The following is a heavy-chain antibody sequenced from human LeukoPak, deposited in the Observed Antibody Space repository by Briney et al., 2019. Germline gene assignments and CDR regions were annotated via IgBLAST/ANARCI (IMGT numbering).Heavy chain of an antibody. CDR2: TSYDGTKK. Sequence: PGGSLRLSCAASGFTFSRYGMHWVRQAPGKGLEWVAVTSYDGTKKDYADHVKGRFTISRDNSQNTLYLQMNSLRAEDTAVYYCARDRIAAAGTNWFDPWGQGTLVTVSS. CDR1: GFTFSRYG. J-gene: IGHJ5*02. V-gene: IGHV3-30*03. D-gene: IGHD6-13*01. CDR3: ARDRIAAAGTNWFDP.